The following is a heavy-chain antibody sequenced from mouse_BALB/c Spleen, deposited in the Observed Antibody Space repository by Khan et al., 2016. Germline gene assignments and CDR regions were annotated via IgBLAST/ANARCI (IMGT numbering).Heavy chain of an antibody. D-gene: IGHD3-2*01. CDR2: ILPGSGST. Sequence: QVQLQQSGAELMKPGASVKISCKATGYTFSSYWIEWVKQRPGHGLEWIGEILPGSGSTNYNEKFKGKATFTAETSSNTAYMQLSSLTSEDSAVYYCARLRQLGLRDYVDYWGQDTALTVSS. CDR1: GYTFSSYW. CDR3: ARLRQLGLRDYVDY. V-gene: IGHV1-9*01. J-gene: IGHJ2*01.